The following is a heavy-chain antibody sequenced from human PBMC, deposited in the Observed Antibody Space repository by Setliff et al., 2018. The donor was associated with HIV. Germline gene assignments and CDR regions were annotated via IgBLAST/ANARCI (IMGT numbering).Heavy chain of an antibody. D-gene: IGHD3-9*01. CDR2: IYYSGST. CDR1: GGSISSSSYY. V-gene: IGHV4-39*01. CDR3: ARQTWEYYDTLTGYYRSPKNFDS. J-gene: IGHJ4*02. Sequence: LSLTCTVSGGSISSSSYYWGWIRQPPGKGLEWIGSIYYSGSTYYNPSLKSRVTISVDTSKNQFSLKLSSVTAADTAVYYCARQTWEYYDTLTGYYRSPKNFDSWGQGTLVTVSS.